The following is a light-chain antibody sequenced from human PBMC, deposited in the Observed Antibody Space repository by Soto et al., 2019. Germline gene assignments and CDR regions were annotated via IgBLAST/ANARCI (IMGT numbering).Light chain of an antibody. J-gene: IGLJ1*01. CDR3: NSYTAFTTLV. V-gene: IGLV2-14*01. CDR1: SSDVGAYDY. Sequence: QSALAQPASVSGSLGQSITISCTGTSSDVGAYDYVSWYQQHPGKVPKLLIYEVSDRPPGVSDRFSGSKSANTASLTISRLQDEDAADYYCNSYTAFTTLVFGTGTKLTVL. CDR2: EVS.